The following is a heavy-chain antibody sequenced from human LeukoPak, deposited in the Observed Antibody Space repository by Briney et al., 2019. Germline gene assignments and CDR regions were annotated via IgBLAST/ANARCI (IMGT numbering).Heavy chain of an antibody. Sequence: PGGSLRLSCAASGFTFSSYAMHWVRQAPGKGLEWVAVISYDGSNKYYADSVKGRFTISRDNSKNTLYLQMDSLRAEDTAVYYCAKDRESSSEDPDYWGQGTLVTISS. CDR2: ISYDGSNK. CDR1: GFTFSSYA. V-gene: IGHV3-30-3*02. J-gene: IGHJ4*02. D-gene: IGHD6-6*01. CDR3: AKDRESSSEDPDY.